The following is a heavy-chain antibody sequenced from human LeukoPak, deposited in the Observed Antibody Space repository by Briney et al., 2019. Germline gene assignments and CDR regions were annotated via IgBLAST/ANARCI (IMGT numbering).Heavy chain of an antibody. D-gene: IGHD3-9*01. J-gene: IGHJ4*02. CDR3: ARSRRVRYFDWLLSAYFDY. Sequence: SETLSLTCAVYGGSFSGYYWSWIRQPPGKGLEWTGEINHSGSTNYNPSLKSRVTISVDTSKNQFSLKLSSVTAADTAVYYCARSRRVRYFDWLLSAYFDYWGQGTLVTVSS. CDR1: GGSFSGYY. V-gene: IGHV4-34*01. CDR2: INHSGST.